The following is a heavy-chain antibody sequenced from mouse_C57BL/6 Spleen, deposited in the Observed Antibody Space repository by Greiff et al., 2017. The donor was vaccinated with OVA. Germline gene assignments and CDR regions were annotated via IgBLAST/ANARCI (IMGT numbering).Heavy chain of an antibody. Sequence: VQLQQSGPELVKPGASVKISCKASGYAFSSSWMNWVKQRPGKGLEWIGRIYPGDGDTNYNGKFKGKATLTADKSSSTAYMQLSSLTSEDSAVYFCARSATGWVFDVWGTGTTVTVSS. CDR2: IYPGDGDT. D-gene: IGHD1-1*01. V-gene: IGHV1-82*01. CDR1: GYAFSSSW. CDR3: ARSATGWVFDV. J-gene: IGHJ1*03.